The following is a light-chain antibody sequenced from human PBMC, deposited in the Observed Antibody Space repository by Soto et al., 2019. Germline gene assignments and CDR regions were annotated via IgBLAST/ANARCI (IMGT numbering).Light chain of an antibody. V-gene: IGKV3D-20*02. J-gene: IGKJ4*01. Sequence: EIVLTQSPGTLSLSPGERATLSCRASQSVSSRDLAWYQQKPGQAPRLLIYATSSRATGIPARFSGSGSGTDFTLTISSLEPEDFAVYYCQQRSNWPLTFGGGTKVEIK. CDR1: QSVSSRD. CDR2: ATS. CDR3: QQRSNWPLT.